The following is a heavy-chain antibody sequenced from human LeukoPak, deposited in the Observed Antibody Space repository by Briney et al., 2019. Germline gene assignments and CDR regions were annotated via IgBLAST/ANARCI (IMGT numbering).Heavy chain of an antibody. CDR2: ISYDGSNK. CDR3: AKDRMEILFDY. CDR1: GFTFSSYA. V-gene: IGHV3-30*04. Sequence: GGSLRLSCVASGFTFSSYAMHWVRQAPGKGLEWVAVISYDGSNKYYADSVKGRFTISRDNSKNTLYLQMNSLRAEDTAVYYCAKDRMEILFDYWGQGTLVTVSS. D-gene: IGHD2-15*01. J-gene: IGHJ4*02.